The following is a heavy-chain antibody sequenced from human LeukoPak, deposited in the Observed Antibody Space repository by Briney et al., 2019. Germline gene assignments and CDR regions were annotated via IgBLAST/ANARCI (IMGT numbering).Heavy chain of an antibody. D-gene: IGHD6-13*01. Sequence: GESLKISCKRPGYTFTSYWFGWVGKLPGKGLSWLGIFYPGESDTRYSPSFQGQVTISADKSITTAYLQWSSLKATDNAMYYCARPRLKGGSWDAFGIWGQGTMVTVSS. J-gene: IGHJ3*02. V-gene: IGHV5-51*01. CDR3: ARPRLKGGSWDAFGI. CDR2: FYPGESDT. CDR1: GYTFTSYW.